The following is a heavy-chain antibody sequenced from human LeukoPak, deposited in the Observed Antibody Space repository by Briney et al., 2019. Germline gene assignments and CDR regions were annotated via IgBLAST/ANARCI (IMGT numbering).Heavy chain of an antibody. D-gene: IGHD3-22*01. J-gene: IGHJ4*02. CDR1: GFTFSSYA. CDR3: ARDGRYYDSSGYYGPNFDY. V-gene: IGHV3-7*01. Sequence: TGGSLRLSCAASGFTFSSYAMSWVRQAPGKGLEWVANIKQEGSEKYYVDSVKGRFTISRDNAKNSLYLQMNSLRAEDTAVYYCARDGRYYDSSGYYGPNFDYWGQGTLVTVSS. CDR2: IKQEGSEK.